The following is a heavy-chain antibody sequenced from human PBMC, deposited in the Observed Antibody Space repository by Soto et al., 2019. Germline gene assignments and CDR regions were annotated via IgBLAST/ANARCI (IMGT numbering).Heavy chain of an antibody. CDR3: ARGRIAAAGTRFDP. CDR1: GGSISSYY. D-gene: IGHD6-13*01. J-gene: IGHJ5*02. CDR2: IYYSGST. Sequence: SETLSLTXTVSGGSISSYYWSWIRQPPGKGLEWIGYIYYSGSTNYNPSLKSRVTISVDTSKNQFSLKLSSVTAADTAVYYCARGRIAAAGTRFDPWGQGTLVTVSS. V-gene: IGHV4-59*01.